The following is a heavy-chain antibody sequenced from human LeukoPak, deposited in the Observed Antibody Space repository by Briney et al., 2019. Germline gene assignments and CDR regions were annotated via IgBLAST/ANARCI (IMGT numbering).Heavy chain of an antibody. V-gene: IGHV3-23*01. CDR1: GFTFSSYA. CDR3: AKDRTARTGGKDY. J-gene: IGHJ4*02. Sequence: PGGSLRLSCAASGFTFSSYAMSWVRQAPGKGLEWVSTISGSGGTKYYADSVKGRFTLSRDNSKNTLYLQMYSLRAEDTAVYYCAKDRTARTGGKDYWGQGTLVTVSS. CDR2: ISGSGGTK. D-gene: IGHD2-15*01.